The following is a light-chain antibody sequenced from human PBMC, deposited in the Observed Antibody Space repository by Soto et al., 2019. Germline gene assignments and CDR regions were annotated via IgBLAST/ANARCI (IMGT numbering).Light chain of an antibody. V-gene: IGKV1-39*01. Sequence: DIQMTQSPSSLSASVGDRVTITCRASQSISSYLNWYQQKPGKAPKLLIYAASSLQSGVPSRFIGRGSGTDFTLTISSLQPEDFATYYCQQSYSTITFGQGTRLEIK. CDR1: QSISSY. CDR2: AAS. CDR3: QQSYSTIT. J-gene: IGKJ5*01.